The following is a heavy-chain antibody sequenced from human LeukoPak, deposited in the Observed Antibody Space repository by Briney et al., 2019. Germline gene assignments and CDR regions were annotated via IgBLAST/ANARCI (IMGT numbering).Heavy chain of an antibody. D-gene: IGHD2-21*02. V-gene: IGHV3-23*01. J-gene: IGHJ6*02. CDR3: AKEVYCGRDCYNPGYGVDV. CDR1: RFTFSSYA. Sequence: PGGSLRLSCAASRFTFSSYAMSWVRQAPEKGLEWVSAISGSGGRTYYADSVKGRFTISRDNSKNTLSLQMNSLRDEDTATYYCAKEVYCGRDCYNPGYGVDVWGQGTTVTVSS. CDR2: ISGSGGRT.